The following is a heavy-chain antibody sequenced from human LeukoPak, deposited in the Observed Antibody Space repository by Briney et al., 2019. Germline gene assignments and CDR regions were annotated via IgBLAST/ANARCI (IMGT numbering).Heavy chain of an antibody. Sequence: PGGSLRLSCAASGFTFSSYSMNWVRQAPGKGLEWVSSISSSSSYIYYADSVKGRFTISRDNAKNSLYLQMNSLRAEDTAVYYCARTDYYDSSGYYPHRYYYYMDVWGKGTTVTVSS. D-gene: IGHD3-22*01. CDR2: ISSSSSYI. CDR3: ARTDYYDSSGYYPHRYYYYMDV. J-gene: IGHJ6*03. CDR1: GFTFSSYS. V-gene: IGHV3-21*01.